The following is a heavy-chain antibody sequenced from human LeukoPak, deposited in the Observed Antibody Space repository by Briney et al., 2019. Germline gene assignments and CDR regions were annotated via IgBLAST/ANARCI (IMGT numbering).Heavy chain of an antibody. Sequence: SETLSLTRTVSGGSIGSYYWSWIRQPPGKGLEWVGYIYYSGNTNYHPSLKSRVTISVDTSKNQFSLKLSSVTAADTAVYYCARRSYYDTSGYQFDYWGQGTLVTVSS. J-gene: IGHJ4*02. CDR2: IYYSGNT. CDR1: GGSIGSYY. CDR3: ARRSYYDTSGYQFDY. V-gene: IGHV4-59*08. D-gene: IGHD3-22*01.